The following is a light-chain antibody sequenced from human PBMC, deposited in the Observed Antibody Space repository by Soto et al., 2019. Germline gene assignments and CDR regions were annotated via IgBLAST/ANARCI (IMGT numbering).Light chain of an antibody. V-gene: IGKV1-6*01. J-gene: IGKJ1*01. CDR2: GTS. CDR1: QGIRDE. Sequence: AIHLTQSPSSLSASVGDIVTITFRASQGIRDELGWYQQKPGRAPKLLIYGTSNLQSGVPSRFRGSGFGTDFTLTISSLQPEDFATYYCLQDNSYPRTFGHGTKVDIK. CDR3: LQDNSYPRT.